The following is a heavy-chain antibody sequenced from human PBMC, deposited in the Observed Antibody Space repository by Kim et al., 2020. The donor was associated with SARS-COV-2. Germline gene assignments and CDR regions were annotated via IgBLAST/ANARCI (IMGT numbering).Heavy chain of an antibody. V-gene: IGHV3-30-3*01. CDR1: GFTFSSFA. J-gene: IGHJ6*01. Sequence: GGSLRLSCAASGFTFSSFAIHWVRQAPGKGLEWVSVISDDGGNKNYADSVKGRFTISRDNSKKTLYLQMNSLRAEDTAVYYCARAPRSRFRGLTLYYYG. D-gene: IGHD3-10*01. CDR2: ISDDGGNK. CDR3: ARAPRSRFRGLTLYYYG.